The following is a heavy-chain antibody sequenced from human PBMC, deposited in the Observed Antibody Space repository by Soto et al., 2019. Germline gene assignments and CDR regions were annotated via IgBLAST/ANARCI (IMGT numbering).Heavy chain of an antibody. CDR2: IRSKAYGGTT. D-gene: IGHD6-13*01. V-gene: IGHV3-49*03. CDR3: TRDLAEYSSSSEGYGMDV. J-gene: IGHJ6*02. Sequence: GGSLRLSCTASGFTFGDYAMSWFRQAPGKGLEWVGFIRSKAYGGTTEYAASVKGRFTISRDDSKSIAYLQMNSLKTEDTAVYYCTRDLAEYSSSSEGYGMDVWGQGTTVTVSS. CDR1: GFTFGDYA.